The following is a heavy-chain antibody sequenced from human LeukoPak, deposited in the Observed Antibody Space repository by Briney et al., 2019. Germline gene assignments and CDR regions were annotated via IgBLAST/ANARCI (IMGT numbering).Heavy chain of an antibody. D-gene: IGHD3-10*01. Sequence: GGPVQVSCKVSGYTLTELSMHWVRQAPGKGLEWMGGFDPEDGETIYAQKFQGRVTMTEDTSTDTAYMELSSLRSEDTAVYYCAASQRLLVYFDYWGQGTLVTVSS. CDR2: FDPEDGET. CDR3: AASQRLLVYFDY. V-gene: IGHV1-24*01. J-gene: IGHJ4*02. CDR1: GYTLTELS.